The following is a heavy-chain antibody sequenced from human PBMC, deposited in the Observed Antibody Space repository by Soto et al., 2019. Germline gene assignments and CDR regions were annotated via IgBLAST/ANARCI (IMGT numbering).Heavy chain of an antibody. CDR2: IIPLFGTA. CDR3: PKHCLSTSCGGPGAPFYYYSYGMEG. Sequence: ASVKVSCRASGGTFSSYAISWVRQAPGQGLEWMGGIIPLFGTANYAQKFQGRVPITADESTSTAYMELSSLRSEDTAVYYTPKHCLSTSCGGPGAPFYYYSYGMEGSGQGT. CDR1: GGTFSSYA. D-gene: IGHD2-2*01. J-gene: IGHJ6*02. V-gene: IGHV1-69*13.